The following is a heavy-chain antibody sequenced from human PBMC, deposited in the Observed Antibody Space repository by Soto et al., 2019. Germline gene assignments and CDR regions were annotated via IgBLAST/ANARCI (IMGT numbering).Heavy chain of an antibody. Sequence: LRLSCAASGFTFSSYAMHWVRQAPGKGLEWVAVISYDGSNKYYADSVKGRFTISRDNSKNTLYLQMNSLRAEDTAVYYCARESSGPGDYYYGMDVWGQGTTVTVSS. D-gene: IGHD3-10*01. J-gene: IGHJ6*02. CDR2: ISYDGSNK. V-gene: IGHV3-30-3*01. CDR1: GFTFSSYA. CDR3: ARESSGPGDYYYGMDV.